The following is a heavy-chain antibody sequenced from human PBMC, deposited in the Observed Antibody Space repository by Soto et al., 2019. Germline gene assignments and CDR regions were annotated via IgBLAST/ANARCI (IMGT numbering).Heavy chain of an antibody. CDR3: AKDIGRGYSGYDFYYYYYGMDV. J-gene: IGHJ6*02. Sequence: GGSLRLSCAASGFTFDDYTMHWVRQAPGKGLEWVSLISWDGGSTYYADSVKGRFTISRDNSKNSLCLQMNSLRTEDTALYYCAKDIGRGYSGYDFYYYYYGMDVWGQGTTVTVSS. CDR2: ISWDGGST. D-gene: IGHD5-12*01. V-gene: IGHV3-43*01. CDR1: GFTFDDYT.